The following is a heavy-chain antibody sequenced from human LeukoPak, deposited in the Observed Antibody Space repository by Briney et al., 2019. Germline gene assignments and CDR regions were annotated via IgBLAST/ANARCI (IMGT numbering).Heavy chain of an antibody. CDR1: GGSFSGYY. D-gene: IGHD3-10*01. J-gene: IGHJ4*02. CDR3: ARVSEPLLLWFGELFGYFDY. V-gene: IGHV4-34*01. Sequence: SETLSLTCAVYGGSFSGYYWSWIRQPPGKGLEWIGEINHSGSTNYNPSLKSRVTISVDTSKNQFSLKLSSMTAADTAVYYCARVSEPLLLWFGELFGYFDYWGQGTLVTVSS. CDR2: INHSGST.